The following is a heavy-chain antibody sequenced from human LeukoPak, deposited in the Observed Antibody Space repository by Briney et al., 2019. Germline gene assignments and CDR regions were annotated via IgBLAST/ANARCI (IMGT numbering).Heavy chain of an antibody. CDR1: GFTFSSYA. Sequence: GGSLRLSCAASGFTFSSYAMSWVRHAPEKAMEWVSTISVSDGDTYYADPVKGRYTISRDDSKNTLYLQMNSLRAEDTAVYYCVKDLGRYRNNCFDYWGQGTLVTDSS. CDR2: ISVSDGDT. D-gene: IGHD1-26*01. J-gene: IGHJ4*02. CDR3: VKDLGRYRNNCFDY. V-gene: IGHV3-23*01.